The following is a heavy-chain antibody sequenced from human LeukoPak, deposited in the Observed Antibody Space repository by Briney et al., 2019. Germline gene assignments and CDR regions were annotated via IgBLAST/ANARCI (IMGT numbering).Heavy chain of an antibody. D-gene: IGHD3-10*01. J-gene: IGHJ4*02. CDR3: AKEEEWFGEF. CDR2: IRYDGTNK. Sequence: PGGSLRLSCAASGFTFSTYGMHWVRQAPGKGLEWVAFIRYDGTNKYYAESVKGRFTISRDNSKNTLYLQMNSLRLDDTALYYCAKEEEWFGEFWGQGTLVTVSS. V-gene: IGHV3-30*02. CDR1: GFTFSTYG.